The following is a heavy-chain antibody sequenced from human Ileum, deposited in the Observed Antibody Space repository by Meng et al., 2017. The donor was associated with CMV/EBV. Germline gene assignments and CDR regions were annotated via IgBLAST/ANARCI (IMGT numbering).Heavy chain of an antibody. CDR3: ARGGIFRELDY. CDR1: ADATNSGDYS. J-gene: IGHJ4*02. D-gene: IGHD3-3*02. V-gene: IGHV4-30-4*08. CDR2: IYYNGNA. Sequence: QVHRQESAPPRVHPPQTPLPPSCAAADATNSGDYSWNWIRQPPGKGLEWIGYIYYNGNAYYNPSLKSQVTISVDTSKNQFSLSLKSVTAADSAIYFCARGGIFRELDYWGQGTLVTVSS.